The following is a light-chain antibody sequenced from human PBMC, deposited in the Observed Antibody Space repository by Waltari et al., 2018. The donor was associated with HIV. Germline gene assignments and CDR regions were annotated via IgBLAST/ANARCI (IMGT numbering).Light chain of an antibody. CDR1: QGISTW. Sequence: DIQMNQSPLSVSASVGDRVNVTCRASQGISTWLTWYQKKPGQAPKLLIHDASTLHIGIPSRFSGSGSGTHFSLTISSLQPEDLAAYFCQQTNFLPLTFGQGTTVEI. CDR2: DAS. J-gene: IGKJ2*01. V-gene: IGKV1-12*01. CDR3: QQTNFLPLT.